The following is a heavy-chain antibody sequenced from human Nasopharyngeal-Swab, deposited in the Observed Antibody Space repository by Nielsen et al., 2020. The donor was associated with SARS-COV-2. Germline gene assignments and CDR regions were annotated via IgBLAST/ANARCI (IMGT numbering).Heavy chain of an antibody. V-gene: IGHV3-30-3*01. CDR3: ARDPSSSWLYDAFDI. CDR2: ISYDGSNK. J-gene: IGHJ3*02. D-gene: IGHD6-13*01. Sequence: GESLQISCAASGFTFSRYAMHWVRQAPGKGLEWVAVISYDGSNKYYADSVKGRFTISRDNSKNTLYLQMNSLRAEDTAVYYCARDPSSSWLYDAFDIWGQGTMVTVSS. CDR1: GFTFSRYA.